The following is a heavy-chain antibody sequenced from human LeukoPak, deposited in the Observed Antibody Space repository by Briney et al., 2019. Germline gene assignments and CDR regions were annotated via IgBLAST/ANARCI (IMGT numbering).Heavy chain of an antibody. J-gene: IGHJ4*02. CDR3: ARDPNFTGWFGFDY. CDR1: GDSVSTNTGA. Sequence: SQTLSLTCDISGDSVSTNTGAWNWIRQSPSRGLEWLGRTYYRSKWYYDCAVSVSSQITISPDTSKNQLSLQVNSVTPDDTAVYYCARDPNFTGWFGFDYWGQGILVTVSS. D-gene: IGHD3-10*01. CDR2: TYYRSKWYY. V-gene: IGHV6-1*01.